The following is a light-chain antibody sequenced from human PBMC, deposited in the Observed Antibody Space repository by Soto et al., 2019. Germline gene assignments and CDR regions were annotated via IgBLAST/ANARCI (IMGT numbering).Light chain of an antibody. Sequence: DIQMTQSPSSLSASVGDTVTITCRVSQDIRNDLGWFQQKPGKAPKSLIYAASTLHSGVPSRFSGSGSGTDFTLTISGLQPEDFATYYCQQHTGYTITFGQGTGLEIK. J-gene: IGKJ5*01. CDR1: QDIRND. V-gene: IGKV1-17*01. CDR3: QQHTGYTIT. CDR2: AAS.